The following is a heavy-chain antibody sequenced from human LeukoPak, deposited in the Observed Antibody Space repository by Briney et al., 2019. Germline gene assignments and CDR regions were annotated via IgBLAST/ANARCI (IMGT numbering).Heavy chain of an antibody. CDR2: FHHTAGT. CDR1: GDSISGDY. J-gene: IGHJ3*02. CDR3: ARLLDYDSSGDPDTFDI. Sequence: SETLSLTCTVSGDSISGDYWSWIRQSQGKGLEWIGYFHHTAGTRYNPSLQSRVTISIDTSRNHFSLKLNSLSAADTAVYFCARLLDYDSSGDPDTFDIWGQGTVVTVSS. V-gene: IGHV4-59*08. D-gene: IGHD3-22*01.